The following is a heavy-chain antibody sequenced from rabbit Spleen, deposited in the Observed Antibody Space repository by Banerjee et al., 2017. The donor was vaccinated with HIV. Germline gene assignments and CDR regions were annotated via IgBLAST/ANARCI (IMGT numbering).Heavy chain of an antibody. V-gene: IGHV1S40*01. CDR1: GFSFNSGYD. Sequence: QSLEESGGDLVKPGASLTLTCTASGFSFNSGYDMCWVRQAPGKGLEWVACAYAGNSGSTYSATWAKGRFTISKTSSTTVTLQMTSLTAADTATYFCARSPYGTFDWWGQGTLVTVS. J-gene: IGHJ3*01. CDR2: AYAGNSGST. CDR3: ARSPYGTFDW. D-gene: IGHD5-1*01.